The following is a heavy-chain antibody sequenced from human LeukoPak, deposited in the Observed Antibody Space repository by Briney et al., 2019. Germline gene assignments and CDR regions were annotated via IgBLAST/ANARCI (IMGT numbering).Heavy chain of an antibody. D-gene: IGHD6-19*01. CDR2: IYYSGST. Sequence: PSETLSLTCTVSGDSISGYFWSWIRQPPGKGLEWIGYIYYSGSTNYNPSLRSRVTISVDTSKNQFSLKLSSVTAADTAVYYCARDVRSSGWYSSWYFDLWGRGTLVTVSP. J-gene: IGHJ2*01. V-gene: IGHV4-59*01. CDR1: GDSISGYF. CDR3: ARDVRSSGWYSSWYFDL.